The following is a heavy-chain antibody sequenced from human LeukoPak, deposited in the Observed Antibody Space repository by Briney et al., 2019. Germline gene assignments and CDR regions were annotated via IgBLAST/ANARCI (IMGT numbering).Heavy chain of an antibody. Sequence: TSETLSLTCTVSGGSIGSYYWSWIRQPPGKGLEWIGYIYYSGSTNYNPSLKSRVTISVDTSKNQLSLKLSSLTAADTAVYYCARHEYSGSYYGLSWFDPWGQGTLVTVSS. CDR1: GGSIGSYY. J-gene: IGHJ5*02. CDR3: ARHEYSGSYYGLSWFDP. CDR2: IYYSGST. D-gene: IGHD1-26*01. V-gene: IGHV4-59*08.